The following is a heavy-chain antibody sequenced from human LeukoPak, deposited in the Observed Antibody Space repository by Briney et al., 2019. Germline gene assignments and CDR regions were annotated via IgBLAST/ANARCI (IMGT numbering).Heavy chain of an antibody. D-gene: IGHD1-26*01. CDR2: IYYSGST. CDR1: GGSISSYY. Sequence: SETLSLTCTVSGGSISSYYWSWIRQPPGKGLEWIGYIYYSGSTNYNPSLKSRVTISVDTSKNQFSLKLSSVTAADTAVYYCARDLSGSYDTTTFDYWGQGTLVTVSS. CDR3: ARDLSGSYDTTTFDY. V-gene: IGHV4-59*12. J-gene: IGHJ4*02.